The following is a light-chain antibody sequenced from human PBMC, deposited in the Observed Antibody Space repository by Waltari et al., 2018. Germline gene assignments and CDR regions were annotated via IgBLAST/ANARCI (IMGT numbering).Light chain of an antibody. CDR2: DVS. Sequence: YQHHPGKAPKRMIYDVSNRPSGVSNRFSGSKSGITASLTISGLRAEDEADYYCSSYSDSSTLVVFGGGTKLTVL. J-gene: IGLJ3*02. V-gene: IGLV2-14*03. CDR3: SSYSDSSTLVV.